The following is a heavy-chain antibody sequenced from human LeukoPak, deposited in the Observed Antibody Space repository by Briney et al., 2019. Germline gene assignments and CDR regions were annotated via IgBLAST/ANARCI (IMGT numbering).Heavy chain of an antibody. CDR1: GDSVSSNSAA. Sequence: SQTLSLTCVISGDSVSSNSAAWNWIRQSPSRGREWLGRTYYRSKGSNDYAVSGKRRITINPDTSKNQFSVQLNFVTAEETAVDYCARDGRNHWRGFDYCVQGTLVTVSS. J-gene: IGHJ4*02. V-gene: IGHV6-1*01. D-gene: IGHD1-1*01. CDR2: TYYRSKGSN. CDR3: ARDGRNHWRGFDY.